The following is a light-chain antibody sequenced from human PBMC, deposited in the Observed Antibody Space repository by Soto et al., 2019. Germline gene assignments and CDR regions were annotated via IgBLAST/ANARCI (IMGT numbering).Light chain of an antibody. Sequence: QSVLTQPASVFGSPGQSITFSCTGTSSDVGGYNFVSWYQQHPGKAPKLMIYEVSSRPSGVSNRFSGSKSGNTASLTISGLQPEDEADYYCRSYTTSTTVGFGNGTKVPVL. J-gene: IGLJ1*01. CDR1: SSDVGGYNF. CDR2: EVS. CDR3: RSYTTSTTVG. V-gene: IGLV2-14*03.